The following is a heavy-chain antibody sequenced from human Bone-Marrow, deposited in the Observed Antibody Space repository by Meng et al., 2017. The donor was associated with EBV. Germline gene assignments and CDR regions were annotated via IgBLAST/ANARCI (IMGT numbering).Heavy chain of an antibody. J-gene: IGHJ4*02. CDR3: ARARVGATRGTYFDY. V-gene: IGHV4-34*01. CDR1: GGSFSGYY. CDR2: INHSGST. D-gene: IGHD1-26*01. Sequence: QQQQGGAGMLKPSETLSLTCAVYGGSFSGYYWSWIRQPPGKGLEWIGEINHSGSTNYNPSLKSRVTISVDTSKNQFSLKLSSVTAADTAVYYCARARVGATRGTYFDYWGQGTLVTVSS.